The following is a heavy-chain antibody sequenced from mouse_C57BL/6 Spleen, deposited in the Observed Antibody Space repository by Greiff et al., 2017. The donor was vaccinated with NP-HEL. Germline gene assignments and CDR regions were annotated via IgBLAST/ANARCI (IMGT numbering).Heavy chain of an antibody. CDR1: GYTFTDYE. CDR3: TIYDGYPLDY. Sequence: VKLMESGAELVRPGASVTLSCKASGYTFTDYEMHWVKQTPVHGLEWIGAIDPETGGTAYNQKFKGKAILTADKSSSTAYMELRSLTSEDSAVYYCTIYDGYPLDYWGQGTTLTVSS. CDR2: IDPETGGT. J-gene: IGHJ2*01. D-gene: IGHD2-3*01. V-gene: IGHV1-15*01.